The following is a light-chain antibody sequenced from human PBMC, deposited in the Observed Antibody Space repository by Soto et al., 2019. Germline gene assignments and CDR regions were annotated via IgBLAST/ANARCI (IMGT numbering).Light chain of an antibody. J-gene: IGKJ1*01. CDR1: QSVSSSY. V-gene: IGKV3-20*01. Sequence: EIVLTQSPGTLSFSTGERATLSCRASQSVSSSYLAWYQQKPGQAPSLLIYGASSRATGIPDRFSGSGSGTDFTLTISRLEPEDFAVYYCQQYGSSPRTFGQGTKVEIK. CDR3: QQYGSSPRT. CDR2: GAS.